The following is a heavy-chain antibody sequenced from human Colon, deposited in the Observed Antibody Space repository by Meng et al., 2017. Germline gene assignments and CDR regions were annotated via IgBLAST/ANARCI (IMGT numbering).Heavy chain of an antibody. CDR3: AGGPWELDY. J-gene: IGHJ4*02. V-gene: IGHV4-61*01. CDR2: IDYSRRI. CDR1: GGTVSSGSHY. Sequence: QVQLQGSGLRLVRPSETLALTCTVSGGTVSSGSHYWCWIRPPAWKGLEWIGYIDYSRRINYYPSIKSRVTMSVDTSKNQFSLNLSSVTAADTAVYYCAGGPWELDYWGQGTLVTVSS. D-gene: IGHD1-26*01.